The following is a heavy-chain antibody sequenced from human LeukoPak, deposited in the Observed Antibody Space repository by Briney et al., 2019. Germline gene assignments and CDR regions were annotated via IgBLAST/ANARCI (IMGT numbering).Heavy chain of an antibody. CDR2: IRSKAYGGTT. J-gene: IGHJ4*02. V-gene: IGHV3-49*03. CDR3: TRDLPSYYYDSSGHDFDY. D-gene: IGHD3-22*01. CDR1: GFTFGDYA. Sequence: GGSLRLSCTASGFTFGDYAMSWFRQAPGKGLEWVGFIRSKAYGGTTEYAASVKGRFTISRDDSKSIAYLQMNSLKTEDTAVYYCTRDLPSYYYDSSGHDFDYWGQGTLVTASS.